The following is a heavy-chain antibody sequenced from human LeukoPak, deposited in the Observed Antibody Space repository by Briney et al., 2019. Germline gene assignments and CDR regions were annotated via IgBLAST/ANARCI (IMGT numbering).Heavy chain of an antibody. D-gene: IGHD3-10*01. V-gene: IGHV1-69*13. Sequence: SVKVSCKASGGTFSSYAISWVRQAPGQGLEWMGGIIPIFGTANYAQKFQGRVTITADESTSTAYMELSSLRSEDTAVYYFARGGSVTSATSFDYWGQGTLVTVSS. CDR1: GGTFSSYA. J-gene: IGHJ4*02. CDR2: IIPIFGTA. CDR3: ARGGSVTSATSFDY.